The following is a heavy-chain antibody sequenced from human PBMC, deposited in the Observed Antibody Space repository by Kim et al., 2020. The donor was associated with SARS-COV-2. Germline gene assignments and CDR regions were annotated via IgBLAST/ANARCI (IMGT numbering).Heavy chain of an antibody. D-gene: IGHD3-3*01. V-gene: IGHV4-39*01. CDR3: ASGDLGGDAFDI. J-gene: IGHJ3*02. Sequence: SYNPSLKSRVTISVDTSKNQFSLKLSSVTAADTAVYYCASGDLGGDAFDIWGQGTMVTVSS.